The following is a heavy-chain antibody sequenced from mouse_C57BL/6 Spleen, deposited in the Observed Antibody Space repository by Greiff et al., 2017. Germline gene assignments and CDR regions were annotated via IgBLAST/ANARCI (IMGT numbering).Heavy chain of an antibody. CDR1: GYTFTNYW. D-gene: IGHD2-3*01. CDR2: IYPGGGYT. CDR3: ASSVDGYYGFFMDY. J-gene: IGHJ4*01. Sequence: VQLQQSGAELVRPGTSVKMSCKASGYTFTNYWIGWAKQRPGHGLEWIGDIYPGGGYTNYNEKFKGKATLTADKSSSPAYMQFSSLTSADSAIYYCASSVDGYYGFFMDYWGQGTSVTVSS. V-gene: IGHV1-63*01.